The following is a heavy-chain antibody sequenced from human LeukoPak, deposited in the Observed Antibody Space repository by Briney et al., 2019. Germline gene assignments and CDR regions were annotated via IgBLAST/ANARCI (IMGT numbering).Heavy chain of an antibody. D-gene: IGHD6-13*01. CDR3: ATSGYSSSWYFG. Sequence: PGRSLRLSCAASGFTFSSYVMHWVRQAPGKGLEWVAIISYDGSNEYYADSVKGRFTISRDNAKNSLYLQMNSLRAEDTAVYYCATSGYSSSWYFGWGQGTLVTVSS. J-gene: IGHJ4*02. CDR1: GFTFSSYV. CDR2: ISYDGSNE. V-gene: IGHV3-30*04.